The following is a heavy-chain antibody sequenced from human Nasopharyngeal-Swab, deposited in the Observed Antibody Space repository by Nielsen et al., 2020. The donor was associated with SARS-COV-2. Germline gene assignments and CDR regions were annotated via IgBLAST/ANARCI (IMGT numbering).Heavy chain of an antibody. D-gene: IGHD3-3*01. CDR3: ARHSEWSFDY. J-gene: IGHJ4*02. V-gene: IGHV3-7*01. Sequence: GESLKIYCAASGFTFSSYWMTWVRQAPGKGLEWVANINQDGSEKYYVDSVKGRFTISRDNAKNSLYLQVNSLRAEDTAVYYCARHSEWSFDYWGQGTLVTVSS. CDR2: INQDGSEK. CDR1: GFTFSSYW.